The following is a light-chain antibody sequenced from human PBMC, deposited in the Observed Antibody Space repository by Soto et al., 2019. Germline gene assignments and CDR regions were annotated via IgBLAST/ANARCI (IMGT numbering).Light chain of an antibody. CDR2: KAS. CDR3: QQYNSFPWT. CDR1: QSISSW. Sequence: DIQMTQSPSTVSASVGDRVTITCRASQSISSWLAWYQQKPGKAPVLLIYKASTLESGVPSRFSGSESGTEFTLTISSLQPDDFATYYCQQYNSFPWTFGQGTKVEIK. J-gene: IGKJ1*01. V-gene: IGKV1-5*03.